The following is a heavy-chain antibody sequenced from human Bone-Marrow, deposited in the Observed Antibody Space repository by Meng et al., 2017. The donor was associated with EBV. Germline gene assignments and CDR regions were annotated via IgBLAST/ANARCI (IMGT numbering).Heavy chain of an antibody. CDR3: ARKTDTRAPGAD. Sequence: EVQLVESGXALIQPGGSLRLSCAASGFAVSSNYMTWVRQAPGRGLEWVSSIYSGGDTSYADSVKGRFTISRDSSKNTLYLQMNSLRVEDTAVYYCARKTDTRAPGADWGPGTLVTVSS. D-gene: IGHD2-15*01. J-gene: IGHJ4*01. V-gene: IGHV3-53*01. CDR2: IYSGGDT. CDR1: GFAVSSNY.